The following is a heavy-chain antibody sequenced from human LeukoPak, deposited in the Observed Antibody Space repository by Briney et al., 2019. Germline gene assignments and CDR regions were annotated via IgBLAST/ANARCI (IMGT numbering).Heavy chain of an antibody. Sequence: GGSLRLSCAVSGVTLTRAWMSWVRQAPGKGLEWVGRIKGKTAAGAPDYVASVKGRFTISRDDSKNTLFLQMNSLKTEDTAVYYCTTQAVYYDFWSGYYGIDYWGQGTLVTVSS. CDR2: IKGKTAAGAP. V-gene: IGHV3-15*01. CDR3: TTQAVYYDFWSGYYGIDY. D-gene: IGHD3-3*01. J-gene: IGHJ4*02. CDR1: GVTLTRAW.